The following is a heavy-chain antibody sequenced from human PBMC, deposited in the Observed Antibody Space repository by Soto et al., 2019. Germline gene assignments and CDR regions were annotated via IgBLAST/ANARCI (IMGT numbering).Heavy chain of an antibody. D-gene: IGHD6-13*01. CDR3: AKAGGIAGEGFLDY. V-gene: IGHV3-43*01. J-gene: IGHJ4*02. CDR1: GFTFDDYT. Sequence: GGSLRLSCAASGFTFDDYTMHWVRQAPGKGLEWVSLISWDGGSTYYADSVKGRFTISRDNSKNSLYLQMNSLRTEDTALYYCAKAGGIAGEGFLDYWGQGTLVTVSS. CDR2: ISWDGGST.